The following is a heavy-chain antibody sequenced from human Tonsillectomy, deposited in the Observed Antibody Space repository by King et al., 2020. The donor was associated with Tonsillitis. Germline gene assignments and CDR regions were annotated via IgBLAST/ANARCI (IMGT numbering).Heavy chain of an antibody. CDR3: ARVWPRPQLPPPFWHFDL. Sequence: QLQESGPGLVKPSQTLSLTCTVSGDSISSGGYYWSWIRQHPGKGLEWIGYIYYTGNTYYHPSLKSRVAISVDTSNNQFSLKLNSVTAADTAVYFCARVWPRPQLPPPFWHFDLWGRGSLVTVSS. V-gene: IGHV4-31*03. D-gene: IGHD2-2*01. CDR1: GDSISSGGYY. J-gene: IGHJ2*01. CDR2: IYYTGNT.